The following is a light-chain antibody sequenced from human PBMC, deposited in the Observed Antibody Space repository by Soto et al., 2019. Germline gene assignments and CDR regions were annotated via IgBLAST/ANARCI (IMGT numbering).Light chain of an antibody. CDR2: KAS. CDR3: QRYESYSLA. V-gene: IGKV1-5*03. Sequence: DIQMTQSPSTLSASVGDRVTITCRASQSISSWLAWYQQKPGKAPKLLIYKASSLEGGVPSRFSGSGSGTDSTLTISSRQPDDFATDYCQRYESYSLAFGGVNKVDIK. CDR1: QSISSW. J-gene: IGKJ4*01.